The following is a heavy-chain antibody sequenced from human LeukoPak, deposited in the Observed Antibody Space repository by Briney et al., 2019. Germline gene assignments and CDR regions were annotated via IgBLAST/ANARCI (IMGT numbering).Heavy chain of an antibody. CDR1: RYTFSSSD. D-gene: IGHD7-27*01. J-gene: IGHJ4*02. CDR3: VGGAPNWGFDF. CDR2: MSPTSGNT. V-gene: IGHV1-8*01. Sequence: ASVKVSCKASRYTFSSSDINWVRQAAGQGFEWMGWMSPTSGNTGCAQNFQGRVTTTRDTSISTAYMELTSLRSEDTAVYYCVGGAPNWGFDFWGQGTLVIVSS.